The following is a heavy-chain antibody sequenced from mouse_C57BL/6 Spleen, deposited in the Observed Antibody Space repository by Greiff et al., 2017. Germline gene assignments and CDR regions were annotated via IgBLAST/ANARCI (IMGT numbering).Heavy chain of an antibody. CDR2: IDPETGGT. Sequence: QVQLQQSGAELVRPGASVTLSCKASGYTFTDYEMHWVKQTPVHGLEWIGAIDPETGGTAYNQKFKGKAILTADKSSSTAYMELRSLTSEDSAVYYCTREDYGSNQYYCDYWGQGTTLTVSS. CDR1: GYTFTDYE. V-gene: IGHV1-15*01. CDR3: TREDYGSNQYYCDY. J-gene: IGHJ2*01. D-gene: IGHD1-1*01.